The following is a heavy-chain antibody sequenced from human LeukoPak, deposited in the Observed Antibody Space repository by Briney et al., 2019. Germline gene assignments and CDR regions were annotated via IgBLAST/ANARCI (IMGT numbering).Heavy chain of an antibody. CDR3: ARSDGYGLVGI. J-gene: IGHJ3*02. D-gene: IGHD3-10*01. CDR1: GGSVSSYY. V-gene: IGHV4-59*02. CDR2: IFDSGST. Sequence: SETLSLTCTVSGGSVSSYYWSWIRQPPGKGLEWMGYIFDSGSTIYNPSLKSRVTISVDTSKNHFSLTLSSVTAADTAVYYCARSDGYGLVGIWGQGTMVTVSS.